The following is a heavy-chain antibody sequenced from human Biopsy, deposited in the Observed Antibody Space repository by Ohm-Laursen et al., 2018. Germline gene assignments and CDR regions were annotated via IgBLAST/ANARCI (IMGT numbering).Heavy chain of an antibody. CDR2: IYYSGST. Sequence: SQTLSLTCTVSGGSISSHDYYWTWIRQHPGKGLEWIGYIYYSGSTYYNPSLKSRISMSVDTSRNQFSLKLSSVTAADTAVYYCAREGCGGDCYWEDSYGLDVWGQGTTVTVSS. D-gene: IGHD2-21*02. CDR3: AREGCGGDCYWEDSYGLDV. CDR1: GGSISSHDYY. J-gene: IGHJ6*02. V-gene: IGHV4-31*03.